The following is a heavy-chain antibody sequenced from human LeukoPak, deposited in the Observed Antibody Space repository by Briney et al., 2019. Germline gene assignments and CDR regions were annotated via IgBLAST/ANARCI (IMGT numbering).Heavy chain of an antibody. CDR3: ARPIRGYSYGRDAFDI. CDR2: ISSSSSYI. J-gene: IGHJ3*02. D-gene: IGHD5-18*01. V-gene: IGHV3-21*01. Sequence: GGSLRLACAAYGFTFSSYSMNWVRQAQGKGLEWVSSISSSSSYIYYADSVKGRFTISRDNAKNSLYLQMNSLRAEDTAVYYCARPIRGYSYGRDAFDIWGQGTMVTVSS. CDR1: GFTFSSYS.